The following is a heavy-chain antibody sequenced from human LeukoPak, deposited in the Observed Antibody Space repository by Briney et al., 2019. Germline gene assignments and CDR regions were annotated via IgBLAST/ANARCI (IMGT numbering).Heavy chain of an antibody. J-gene: IGHJ4*02. CDR1: GFTFSSYG. CDR2: ISYDGSNK. Sequence: QPGRSLRLSCAASGFTFSSYGMHWVRQAPGKGLEWVAVISYDGSNKYYADSVKGRFTISRDNSKNTLYLQMSSLRAEDTAVYYCAKKGCSGGSCYNAYYFDYWGQGTLVTVSS. V-gene: IGHV3-30*18. CDR3: AKKGCSGGSCYNAYYFDY. D-gene: IGHD2-15*01.